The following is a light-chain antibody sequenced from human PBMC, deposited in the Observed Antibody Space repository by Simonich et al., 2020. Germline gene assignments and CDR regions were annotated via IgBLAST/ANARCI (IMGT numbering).Light chain of an antibody. CDR1: QRVLYSSNNKNY. Sequence: DIVMTNSPDSLAVSLGERATINCKSSQRVLYSSNNKNYLAWYQQKPGQPPKLLIYWASTRESGVPDRFSGSGSGTDFTLTISSLQAEDVAVYYCQQYYSTPYTFGQGTKLEIK. CDR2: WAS. J-gene: IGKJ2*01. CDR3: QQYYSTPYT. V-gene: IGKV4-1*01.